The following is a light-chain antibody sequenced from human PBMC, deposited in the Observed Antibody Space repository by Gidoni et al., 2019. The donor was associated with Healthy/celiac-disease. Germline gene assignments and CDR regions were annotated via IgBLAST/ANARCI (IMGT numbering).Light chain of an antibody. CDR2: GAS. V-gene: IGKV3-15*01. J-gene: IGKJ1*01. CDR1: QSVSSN. Sequence: EIVMTQSPATLSVSPGERATLSVRASQSVSSNLACYQQKPGQAPRLLIDGASTRATGIPARFSGIGSGTEFPLTISSLQSEDFAVYYCQQYNNWPRTFGQGTKVEIK. CDR3: QQYNNWPRT.